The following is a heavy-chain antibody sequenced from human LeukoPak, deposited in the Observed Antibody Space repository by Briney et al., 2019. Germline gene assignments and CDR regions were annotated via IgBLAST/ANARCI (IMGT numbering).Heavy chain of an antibody. V-gene: IGHV4-34*01. CDR2: INHSGST. D-gene: IGHD3-10*01. CDR3: ARGHYSNDY. J-gene: IGHJ4*02. Sequence: SETLSLTCAVYGGSSSGYYWSWIRQPPGKGLEWIGEINHSGSTNYNPSLKSRVTISVDTSKNQFSLKLSSVTAADTAVYYCARGHYSNDYWGQGTLVTVSS. CDR1: GGSSSGYY.